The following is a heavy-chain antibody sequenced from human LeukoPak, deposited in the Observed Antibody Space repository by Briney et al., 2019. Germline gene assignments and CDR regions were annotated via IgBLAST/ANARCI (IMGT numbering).Heavy chain of an antibody. CDR3: ARQGAYNWNRPYYFDY. Sequence: SETLSLTCTVSGGSISSSSYYWGWIRQPPGKGLEWIGEINHSGSTNYNPSLKSRVTISVDTSKNQSSLKLSSVTAADTAVYYCARQGAYNWNRPYYFDYWGQGTLVTVSS. J-gene: IGHJ4*02. CDR1: GGSISSSSYY. CDR2: INHSGST. V-gene: IGHV4-39*01. D-gene: IGHD1-20*01.